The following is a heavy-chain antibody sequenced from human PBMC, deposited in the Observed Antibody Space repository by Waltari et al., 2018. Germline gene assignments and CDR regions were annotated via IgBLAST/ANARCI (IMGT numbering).Heavy chain of an antibody. V-gene: IGHV1-69*15. CDR1: GGTFSSYA. CDR3: ASRAGYSSSSTPYYYYGMDV. Sequence: QVQLVQSGAEVKKPGSSVKVSCKASGGTFSSYAISWVRQAPGQGLEWMGRIIPIFGTANYAQKFQGRVTITADESTSIAYMELSSLRSEDTAVYYCASRAGYSSSSTPYYYYGMDVWGQGTTVTVSS. D-gene: IGHD6-6*01. CDR2: IIPIFGTA. J-gene: IGHJ6*02.